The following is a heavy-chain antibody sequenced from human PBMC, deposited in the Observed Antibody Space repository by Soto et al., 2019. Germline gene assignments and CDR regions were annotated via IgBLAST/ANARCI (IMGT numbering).Heavy chain of an antibody. Sequence: QVQLVQSGAEVKKPGASVKVSCKASGYTFTSYAIHWVRQAPGQRLEWMGWINTAKDNTKYSQKFQGRVTITRATSAIIVYKELSSLRAEDTAVYYCARGSSWSYFDYWGQGTLVTVSS. CDR2: INTAKDNT. CDR3: ARGSSWSYFDY. J-gene: IGHJ4*02. D-gene: IGHD6-13*01. CDR1: GYTFTSYA. V-gene: IGHV1-3*04.